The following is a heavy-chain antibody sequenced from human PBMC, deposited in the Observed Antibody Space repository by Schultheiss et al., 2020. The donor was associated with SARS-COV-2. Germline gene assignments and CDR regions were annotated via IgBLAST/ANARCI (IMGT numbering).Heavy chain of an antibody. V-gene: IGHV3-48*03. CDR1: GFTFSSYE. CDR3: ARDQGYRFGELRFYYYYGMDV. CDR2: ISSSGSTI. Sequence: GGSLRLSCAASGFTFSSYEMNWVRQAPGKGLEWVSYISSSGSTIYYADSVKGRFTISRDNAKNSLYLQMNSLRAEDTAVYYCARDQGYRFGELRFYYYYGMDVWGQGTTVTVSS. J-gene: IGHJ6*02. D-gene: IGHD3-10*01.